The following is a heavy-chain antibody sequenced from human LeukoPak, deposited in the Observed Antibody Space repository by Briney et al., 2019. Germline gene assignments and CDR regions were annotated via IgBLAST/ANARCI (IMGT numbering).Heavy chain of an antibody. J-gene: IGHJ4*02. Sequence: SETLSLTCTVSGGSISSSSYYGWWSRQPPGERLGWGGSLYYSGRTYYNPSLKIRLTISVDTSQNQFPLKLSSLTAADTAVYYCASRNPHYYDSSGSFHYWGQGTLVTVSS. D-gene: IGHD3-22*01. CDR1: GGSISSSSYY. CDR2: LYYSGRT. V-gene: IGHV4-39*06. CDR3: ASRNPHYYDSSGSFHY.